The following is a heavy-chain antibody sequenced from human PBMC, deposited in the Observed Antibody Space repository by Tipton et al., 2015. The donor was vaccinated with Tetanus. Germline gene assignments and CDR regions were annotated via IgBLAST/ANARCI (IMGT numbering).Heavy chain of an antibody. D-gene: IGHD2-15*01. CDR3: AKRSAGYCSGGGRYGGFDY. J-gene: IGHJ4*02. CDR1: GVAFTTYA. Sequence: SLRLSCAASGVAFTTYAMGWVRQAPGKGLEWVSEISGSGDTTYYADSVKGRFMISRDNSKNSLYLQMNSLRAEDTAVYYCAKRSAGYCSGGGRYGGFDYWGQGTLVTVSS. CDR2: ISGSGDTT. V-gene: IGHV3-23*01.